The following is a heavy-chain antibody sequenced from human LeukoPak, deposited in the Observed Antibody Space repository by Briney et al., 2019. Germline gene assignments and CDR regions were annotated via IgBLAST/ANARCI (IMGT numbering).Heavy chain of an antibody. CDR3: VKDTNGFDY. J-gene: IGHJ4*02. V-gene: IGHV3-64D*08. Sequence: PGGSLRLSCSASGFTFSNYAIHWVCQAPGKGLEYVSAISTNGGTTYYADSVKGRFTISRDNSKNTLYLQMSSLRAEDTAVYYCVKDTNGFDYWGRGTLVTVSS. CDR1: GFTFSNYA. CDR2: ISTNGGTT.